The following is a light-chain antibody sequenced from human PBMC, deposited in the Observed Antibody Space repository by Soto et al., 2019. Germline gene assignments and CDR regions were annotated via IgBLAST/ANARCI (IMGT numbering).Light chain of an antibody. J-gene: IGKJ1*01. V-gene: IGKV3-20*01. Sequence: EIVLTQSPGTLSLSPGERATLSCRASQSVSSSYLAWFQQKPGQAPRLLIYGASGRATGIPDRFSGSGSGTDFTLTISRLEPEDFAEYYCQQYGSPWTFGQGTKVEIK. CDR1: QSVSSSY. CDR3: QQYGSPWT. CDR2: GAS.